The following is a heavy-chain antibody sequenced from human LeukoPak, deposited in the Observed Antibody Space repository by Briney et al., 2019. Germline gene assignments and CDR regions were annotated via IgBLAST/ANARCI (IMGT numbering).Heavy chain of an antibody. Sequence: GGSLRLSCAASGFTFSSYWMSWVRQAPGKGLEWVANIKQDGSEKYYVNSVKGRFTISRDNAKNSLYLQMNSLRAEDTAVYYCARDKYSYGSSNGGYDYWGQGALVTVSS. CDR2: IKQDGSEK. CDR3: ARDKYSYGSSNGGYDY. CDR1: GFTFSSYW. J-gene: IGHJ4*02. D-gene: IGHD5-18*01. V-gene: IGHV3-7*01.